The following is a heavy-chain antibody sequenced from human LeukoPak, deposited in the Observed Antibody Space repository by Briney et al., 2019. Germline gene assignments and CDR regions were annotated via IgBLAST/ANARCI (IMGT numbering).Heavy chain of an antibody. D-gene: IGHD3-10*01. Sequence: PGGSLTLSCEGFGFTLSTKYMNWVRQAPGKGLEWVSILYSGGATYYADSVKGRFTVSRDSSKNTLYLHINSLRAEDTAVYYCARVGDHYHWYLDLRGRGALVTASS. CDR2: LYSGGAT. CDR3: ARVGDHYHWYLDL. V-gene: IGHV3-53*01. CDR1: GFTLSTKY. J-gene: IGHJ2*01.